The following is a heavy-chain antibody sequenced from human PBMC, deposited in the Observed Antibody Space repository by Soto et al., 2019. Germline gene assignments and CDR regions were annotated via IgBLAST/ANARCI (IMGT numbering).Heavy chain of an antibody. CDR3: ARIHYRPEDSSVDAFDI. CDR2: IDWDDDK. V-gene: IGHV2-70*11. Sequence: ESGPTLVNPTQTLTLTCTFSGFSLTTSGMCVNWIRQPPGKALEWLARIDWDDDKYYSISLKTRLTISKDTSKNQVVLIMTNMDPVDTATYYCARIHYRPEDSSVDAFDIWGKGKMVTVPS. CDR1: GFSLTTSGMC. J-gene: IGHJ3*02. D-gene: IGHD3-22*01.